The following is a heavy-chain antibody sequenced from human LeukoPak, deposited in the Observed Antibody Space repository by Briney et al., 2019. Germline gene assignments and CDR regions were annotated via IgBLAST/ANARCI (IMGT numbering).Heavy chain of an antibody. D-gene: IGHD3-10*01. CDR2: MSSGGGST. CDR1: GFTFSTYA. Sequence: GGSLRLSCPASGFTFSTYAMTWVRQAPGKGLEWLSTMSSGGGSTYYADSAKGRFTISRDNSKNTLHLQMNSLRAEDTAVYYCASYYHGSGSYYTFDYWGQGTLVTVSS. J-gene: IGHJ4*02. V-gene: IGHV3-23*01. CDR3: ASYYHGSGSYYTFDY.